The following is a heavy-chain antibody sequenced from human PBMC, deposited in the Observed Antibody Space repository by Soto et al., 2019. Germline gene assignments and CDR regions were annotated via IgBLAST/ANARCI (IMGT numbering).Heavy chain of an antibody. CDR1: GFTFSSYS. Sequence: EVQLVESGGGLVQPGGSLRLSCAASGFTFSSYSMNWVRQAPGKGLEWVSYISSSSNTRYYADSVKGRFTISRDNAKNSLYLQMNSLRDEDTAVYYCARGVWGYGARSSHYWGQGTLVTVSS. CDR2: ISSSSNTR. V-gene: IGHV3-48*02. CDR3: ARGVWGYGARSSHY. D-gene: IGHD4-17*01. J-gene: IGHJ4*02.